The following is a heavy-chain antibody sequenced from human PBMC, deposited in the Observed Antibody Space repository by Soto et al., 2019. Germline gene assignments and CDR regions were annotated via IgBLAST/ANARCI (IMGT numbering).Heavy chain of an antibody. CDR2: INHSGST. D-gene: IGHD3-10*01. V-gene: IGHV4-34*01. CDR1: GGPFSGYY. Sequence: SETLSLTCAVYGGPFSGYYWSWIRQPPGKGLEWIGEINHSGSTNYNPSLKSRVTISVDTSKNQFSLKLSSVTAADTAVYYCARLGLYYGSGSYYNVGWFDPWGQGTLVTVS. CDR3: ARLGLYYGSGSYYNVGWFDP. J-gene: IGHJ5*02.